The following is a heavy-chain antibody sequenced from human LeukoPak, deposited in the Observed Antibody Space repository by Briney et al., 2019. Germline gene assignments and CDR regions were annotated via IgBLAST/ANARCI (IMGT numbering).Heavy chain of an antibody. J-gene: IGHJ4*02. V-gene: IGHV3-7*01. D-gene: IGHD6-13*01. Sequence: GGSLRLSCVASDFIISSYWMTWVRQAPGKGLEWVANIKQDGGETYYVGSVKGRFTISRDNAQNSLYLQMNSLRAEDTAIYYCAGGVWPRSNYWGQGTLVTVSS. CDR3: AGGVWPRSNY. CDR1: DFIISSYW. CDR2: IKQDGGET.